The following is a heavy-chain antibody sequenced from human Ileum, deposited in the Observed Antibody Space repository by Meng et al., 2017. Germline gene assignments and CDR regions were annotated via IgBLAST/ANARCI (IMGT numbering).Heavy chain of an antibody. CDR1: GGSISSSIW. D-gene: IGHD3-10*01. V-gene: IGHV4-4*02. CDR3: ARGVVSGSHYNTY. J-gene: IGHJ4*02. Sequence: QVQLQESGPGLVKPSRTLSLTCAVSGGSISSSIWWSWVRQPPEKGLEWIGEIHHSGITNYSPSLKSRLTISVDKSKNQFSLKLQSVTAADTAVYFCARGVVSGSHYNTYWGQGILVTVSS. CDR2: IHHSGIT.